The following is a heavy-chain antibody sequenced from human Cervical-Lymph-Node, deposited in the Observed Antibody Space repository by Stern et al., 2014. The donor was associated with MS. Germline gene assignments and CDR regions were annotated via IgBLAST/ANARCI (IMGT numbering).Heavy chain of an antibody. Sequence: QVQLVQSGAEVKKPGSSVKVSCKASGGTFSNYATSWVRQAPGQGLEWMGGIVPLFGKPNYAQKFQGRVTITADESTSTAYMDLSSLRSEDTAVYYSASPLTATSVPFGYYGMDVWGQGTTVTVS. V-gene: IGHV1-69*01. D-gene: IGHD4-17*01. J-gene: IGHJ6*02. CDR2: IVPLFGKP. CDR1: GGTFSNYA. CDR3: ASPLTATSVPFGYYGMDV.